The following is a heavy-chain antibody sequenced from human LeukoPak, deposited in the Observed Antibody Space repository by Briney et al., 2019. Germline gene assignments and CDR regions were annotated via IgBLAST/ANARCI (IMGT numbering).Heavy chain of an antibody. CDR3: AICIEPRQDWFDT. CDR1: GYTFTSYY. J-gene: IGHJ5*02. Sequence: ASVKVSCKASGYTFTSYYMHWVRQAPGQGLELMGIINPSGGSTSYAQKFQVRVTMTRDTSTSTVYMELSSLRSEDTAVYYCAICIEPRQDWFDTWGQGTLVTASS. D-gene: IGHD1-14*01. CDR2: INPSGGST. V-gene: IGHV1-46*01.